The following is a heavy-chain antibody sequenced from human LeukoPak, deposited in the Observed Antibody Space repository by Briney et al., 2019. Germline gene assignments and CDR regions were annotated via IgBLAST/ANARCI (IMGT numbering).Heavy chain of an antibody. D-gene: IGHD6-13*01. V-gene: IGHV5-51*01. Sequence: GESLKISCTGSGYSFTNYWIAWVRQMPGKGLEWMGITYPADSDTIYSPSFQGHVTISADKSISTAYLQWSSLKASDTAMYYCARSQYSSTWARDPYFDYWGLGTLVTVSS. CDR1: GYSFTNYW. CDR2: TYPADSDT. J-gene: IGHJ4*02. CDR3: ARSQYSSTWARDPYFDY.